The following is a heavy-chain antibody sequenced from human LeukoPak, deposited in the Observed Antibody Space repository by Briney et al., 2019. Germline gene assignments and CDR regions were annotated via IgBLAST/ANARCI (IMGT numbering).Heavy chain of an antibody. CDR2: IYWDDDR. Sequence: SGPTLVNPTQTLRLTCTSSGFSLNTRGVGVGWIRQPPGRALEWLALIYWDDDRRYSPSLKSRLTITKDTSKNQVVLTMTNMDPVDTATYFCAHRKNYYDSSVFDNWGQGTLVTVSS. CDR1: GFSLNTRGVG. CDR3: AHRKNYYDSSVFDN. J-gene: IGHJ4*02. D-gene: IGHD3-22*01. V-gene: IGHV2-5*02.